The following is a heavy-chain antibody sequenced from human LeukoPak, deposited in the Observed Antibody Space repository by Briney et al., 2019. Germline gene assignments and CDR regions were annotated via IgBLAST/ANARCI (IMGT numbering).Heavy chain of an antibody. V-gene: IGHV3-23*01. CDR1: GFTFSSYA. CDR2: ISGSGGST. D-gene: IGHD6-6*01. CDR3: AKVSSSFGLVGAFDI. Sequence: GGSLRLSCAASGFTFSSYAMSWVRQAPGKALEWVSAISGSGGSTYYADSVKGRFTTSRGNSKNTLYLQMNSLRAEDTAVYYCAKVSSSFGLVGAFDIWGQGTMVTVSS. J-gene: IGHJ3*02.